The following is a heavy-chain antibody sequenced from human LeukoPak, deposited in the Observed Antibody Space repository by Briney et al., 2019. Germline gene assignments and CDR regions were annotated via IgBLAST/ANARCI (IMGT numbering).Heavy chain of an antibody. J-gene: IGHJ4*02. CDR1: GYTFTSYY. CDR3: ARAHLHYGDSIHDLDY. Sequence: GASVKVSCQASGYTFTSYYMHWVRQAPGQGLEWMVIVHPSGGSTSYAQKFQGRVTMTRDTSTSTVYMELSSLRSEDTAVYYCARAHLHYGDSIHDLDYWGQGTLVTVSS. V-gene: IGHV1-46*01. D-gene: IGHD4-17*01. CDR2: VHPSGGST.